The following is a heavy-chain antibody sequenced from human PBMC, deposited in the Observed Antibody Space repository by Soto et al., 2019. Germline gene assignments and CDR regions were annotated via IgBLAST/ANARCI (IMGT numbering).Heavy chain of an antibody. J-gene: IGHJ6*02. CDR2: IYYSGST. Sequence: SETLSLTCTVSGGSISSSSYYWGWIRQPPGKGLEWIGSIYYSGSTYYNPSLKSRVTISVDTSKNQFSLKLSSVTAADTAVYYCARRGLGYYDSSGYPDYYYYGMDVWGQGTTVTVSS. D-gene: IGHD3-22*01. CDR1: GGSISSSSYY. CDR3: ARRGLGYYDSSGYPDYYYYGMDV. V-gene: IGHV4-39*01.